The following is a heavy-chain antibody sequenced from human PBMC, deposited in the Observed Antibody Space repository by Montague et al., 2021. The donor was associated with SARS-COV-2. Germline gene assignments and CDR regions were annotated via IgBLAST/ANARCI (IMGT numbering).Heavy chain of an antibody. CDR1: GGSFSGYY. J-gene: IGHJ5*02. D-gene: IGHD3-16*02. CDR3: ARDYDYVWGSYRYLDWFDP. Sequence: SETLSLTCAVSGGSFSGYYWSWIRQPPGKGLEWIGEINHSGNTNYNPSLKSRVTISVDTSKNQFSLKLSSVTAADTAVYYCARDYDYVWGSYRYLDWFDPWGQGTLVTVSS. CDR2: INHSGNT. V-gene: IGHV4-34*01.